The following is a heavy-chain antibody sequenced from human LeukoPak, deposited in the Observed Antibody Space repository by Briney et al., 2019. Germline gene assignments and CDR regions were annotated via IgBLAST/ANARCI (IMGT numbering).Heavy chain of an antibody. J-gene: IGHJ4*02. D-gene: IGHD1-26*01. CDR2: IHNSGGGYST. Sequence: GGSLRLSCAASGFIFTNYAMAWVRQTPGKGLEWVSTIHNSGGGYSTYYADSVRGRFTVSRDNSDNTLFLQMYNLRAEDTAIYYGATHQARGSHSKFDYWGQGTLVTVSS. V-gene: IGHV3-23*01. CDR3: ATHQARGSHSKFDY. CDR1: GFIFTNYA.